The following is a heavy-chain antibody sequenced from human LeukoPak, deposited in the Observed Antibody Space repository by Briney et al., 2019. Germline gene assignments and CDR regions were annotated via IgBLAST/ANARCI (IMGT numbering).Heavy chain of an antibody. Sequence: PGGSLRLSCAASGFTFSSYGMSWVRQAPGKGLEWVSAISGSGGSTYYADSVKGRFTISRDNSKNTLYLQMNSLRAEDTAVYYCARVVGNSVRSRPGIAVAGTAMGWFDPWGQGTLVTVSS. D-gene: IGHD6-19*01. CDR3: ARVVGNSVRSRPGIAVAGTAMGWFDP. J-gene: IGHJ5*02. V-gene: IGHV3-23*01. CDR2: ISGSGGST. CDR1: GFTFSSYG.